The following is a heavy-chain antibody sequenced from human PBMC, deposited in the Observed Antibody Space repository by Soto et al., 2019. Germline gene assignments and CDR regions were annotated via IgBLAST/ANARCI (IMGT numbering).Heavy chain of an antibody. V-gene: IGHV1-18*01. CDR3: ARVARGDSSSWFVDY. D-gene: IGHD6-13*01. CDR2: ISAYNGNT. J-gene: IGHJ4*02. CDR1: GYTFTSYG. Sequence: QVPLVQSGAEVKKPGASVKVSCKASGYTFTSYGISWVRQAPGQGLEWMGWISAYNGNTNYAQKLQGRVTMTTDTSTSTAYMELRSLRSDDTAVYYCARVARGDSSSWFVDYWGQGTLVTVSS.